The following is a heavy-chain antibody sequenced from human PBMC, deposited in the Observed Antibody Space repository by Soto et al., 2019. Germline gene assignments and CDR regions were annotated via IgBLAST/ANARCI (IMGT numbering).Heavy chain of an antibody. CDR1: GGSISSAAYY. CDR2: VSHSGST. D-gene: IGHD5-18*01. CDR3: AREYTYGSNFFDC. Sequence: QVRLQESGPGLVKPSQTLSLTCTVSGGSISSAAYYWSGIRQHPGKGLEWMGYVSHSGSTYYNPSLTSRVIISVDTSKNQYSLSLTSVTAADTAVYYCAREYTYGSNFFDCWGQGALVTVSS. J-gene: IGHJ4*02. V-gene: IGHV4-31*03.